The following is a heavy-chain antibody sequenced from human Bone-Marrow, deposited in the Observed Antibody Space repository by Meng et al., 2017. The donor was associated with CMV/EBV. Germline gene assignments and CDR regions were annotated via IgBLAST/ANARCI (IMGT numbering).Heavy chain of an antibody. V-gene: IGHV3-13*03. Sequence: LSLTCAACGFTLSSYDMHWVRQATGKGLEWVSAIGTAGDTYYPGSVKGQFTISRENAQNSLYLQMNSLRAGDTAVYYCATTCFITMIVVVTQYNWFDPWGQGTLVTVSS. CDR3: ATTCFITMIVVVTQYNWFDP. CDR1: GFTLSSYD. CDR2: IGTAGDT. D-gene: IGHD3-22*01. J-gene: IGHJ5*02.